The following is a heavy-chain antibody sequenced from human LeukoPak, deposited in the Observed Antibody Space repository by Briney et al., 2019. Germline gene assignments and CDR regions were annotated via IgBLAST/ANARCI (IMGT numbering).Heavy chain of an antibody. V-gene: IGHV4-39*01. CDR1: GGSISSSSYY. CDR2: MYYSGIT. J-gene: IGHJ4*02. CDR3: ARSNWDSNVGIDY. Sequence: SQTLSLTCTVSGGSISSSSYYWGWIRQPPGKGLEWIGTMYYSGITYYNPSLKSRVTTSVDTSKNQFTLKVSSVTAADTAVYYCARSNWDSNVGIDYWGQGILVIVSS. D-gene: IGHD1-7*01.